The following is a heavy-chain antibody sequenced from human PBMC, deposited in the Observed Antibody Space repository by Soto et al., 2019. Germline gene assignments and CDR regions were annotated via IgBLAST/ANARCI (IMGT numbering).Heavy chain of an antibody. J-gene: IGHJ5*02. V-gene: IGHV3-23*01. CDR3: AKDLRPGLVVPTKSGFDP. D-gene: IGHD3-10*01. CDR2: TSIGGNT. CDR1: GFPFNTYA. Sequence: PGGSLRLSCEASGFPFNTYAMTWFRQLPGMGLEWVSTTSIGGNTDFAESVRGRFSVSRDNSKNTLYLQMTNLRAEDAAIYFCAKDLRPGLVVPTKSGFDPWGQGNRVTVSS.